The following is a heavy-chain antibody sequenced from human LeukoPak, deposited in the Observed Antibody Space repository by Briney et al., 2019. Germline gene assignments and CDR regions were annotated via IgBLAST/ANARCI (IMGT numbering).Heavy chain of an antibody. D-gene: IGHD1-26*01. V-gene: IGHV3-33*06. CDR3: AKQKVGALRGFFFDY. CDR1: GFTFSSYG. Sequence: PGGSLRLSCAASGFTFSSYGMHWVRQAPGKGLEWVAVIWYDGSKKYYGDSVKGRFTISRDNSKNTLYLQMNSLRAEDTAVYYCAKQKVGALRGFFFDYWGQGTLVTVSS. J-gene: IGHJ4*02. CDR2: IWYDGSKK.